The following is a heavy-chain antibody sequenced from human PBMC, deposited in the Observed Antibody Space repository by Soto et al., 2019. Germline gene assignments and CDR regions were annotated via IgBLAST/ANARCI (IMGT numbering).Heavy chain of an antibody. J-gene: IGHJ4*02. Sequence: PSATRGLTWAVSNFSLIKDYYWAWVRQPPGKGLEWIGSIHPSVSPYYNPSLKSRLTISIELSKKQFSLRLSSVTAADTAVYYCARGAPRGIIHDFDSWGQGSLVTGS. CDR3: ARGAPRGIIHDFDS. CDR2: IHPSVSP. D-gene: IGHD3-10*01. CDR1: NFSLIKDYY. V-gene: IGHV4-38-2*01.